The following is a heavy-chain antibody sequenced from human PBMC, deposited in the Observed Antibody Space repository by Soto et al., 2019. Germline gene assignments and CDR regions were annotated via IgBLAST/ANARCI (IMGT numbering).Heavy chain of an antibody. Sequence: EVQLVESGGGLVQPGGSLKLSCAASGFTFSDSAMHWVRQASGKGLEWVGRIRSKANSYATLYAASVKGRFTISRDDSKNTAYLQMNSLKTEDTAVYYCTRHGRQWLGNDYWGQGPLVTVSS. V-gene: IGHV3-73*01. J-gene: IGHJ4*02. D-gene: IGHD6-19*01. CDR1: GFTFSDSA. CDR2: IRSKANSYAT. CDR3: TRHGRQWLGNDY.